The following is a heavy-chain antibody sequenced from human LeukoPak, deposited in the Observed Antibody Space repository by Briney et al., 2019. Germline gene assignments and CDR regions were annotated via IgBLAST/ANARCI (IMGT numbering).Heavy chain of an antibody. J-gene: IGHJ5*02. CDR2: IYYSGST. CDR1: GGSITSDTFH. Sequence: SETLSLTCTVSGGSITSDTFHWGWIRQPPGKGLEGIGSIYYSGSTYYNPSLKSRVTISVDTSKNQFSLKLSSVTAADTAVYYCARDCCGYRSWFDPWGQGTLVTVSS. CDR3: ARDCCGYRSWFDP. D-gene: IGHD6-25*01. V-gene: IGHV4-39*07.